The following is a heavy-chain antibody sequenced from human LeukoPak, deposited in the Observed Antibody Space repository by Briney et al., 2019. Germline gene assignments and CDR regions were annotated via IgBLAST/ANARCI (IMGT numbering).Heavy chain of an antibody. CDR2: ITNGGSTI. CDR1: GFTFSDYN. D-gene: IGHD3-9*01. Sequence: PEGSLRLSCAASGFTFSDYNMNWVRQAPGKGLEWVSHITNGGSTIHHADSVKGRFTISRDNAKKTLYLQMNSLRAEDTAVYYCARSIGLTGGGVDVWGQGTTVTVSS. V-gene: IGHV3-11*01. CDR3: ARSIGLTGGGVDV. J-gene: IGHJ6*02.